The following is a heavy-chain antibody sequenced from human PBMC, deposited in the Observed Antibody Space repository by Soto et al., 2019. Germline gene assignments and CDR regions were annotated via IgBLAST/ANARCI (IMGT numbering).Heavy chain of an antibody. CDR1: GFTFDDYG. V-gene: IGHV3-20*04. CDR3: VRGASLNFDF. Sequence: EVQLVESGGGVLRPGGSLRLSCAASGFTFDDYGMSWARQAPGKGLEWVAGVNWNGGSTGYADSVKGRFTISRDNAKNSLYLQMNSLRAEDTAFYYCVRGASLNFDFWGQGTLVTVSS. J-gene: IGHJ4*02. CDR2: VNWNGGST. D-gene: IGHD1-26*01.